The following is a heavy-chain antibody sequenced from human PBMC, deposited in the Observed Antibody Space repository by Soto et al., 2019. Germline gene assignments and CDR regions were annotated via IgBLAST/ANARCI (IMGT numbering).Heavy chain of an antibody. V-gene: IGHV1-18*01. CDR1: GYTFTSYC. J-gene: IGHJ4*02. CDR2: ISAYNGNT. D-gene: IGHD6-19*01. Sequence: ASVKVSCKASGYTFTSYCISWVRQAPGQGLEWMGWISAYNGNTNYAQKLQGRVTMTTDTSTSTAYMELRSLRSDDTAVYYCARVEHSSGWLNFDYWGQGTLVTVSS. CDR3: ARVEHSSGWLNFDY.